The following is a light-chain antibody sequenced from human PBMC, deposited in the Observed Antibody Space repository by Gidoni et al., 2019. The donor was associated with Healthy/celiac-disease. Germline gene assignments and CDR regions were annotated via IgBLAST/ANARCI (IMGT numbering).Light chain of an antibody. J-gene: IGKJ4*01. Sequence: EIVLTQSPATLSLSPGERATLSCRASQSVSSYLAWYQQKPGKAPRLLIYDASNRATGIPARFSGSGSGTDFTLTISSLEPEDCAGYYCQQRRNWPRGVTFGGGTKVEIK. CDR3: QQRRNWPRGVT. CDR1: QSVSSY. V-gene: IGKV3-11*01. CDR2: DAS.